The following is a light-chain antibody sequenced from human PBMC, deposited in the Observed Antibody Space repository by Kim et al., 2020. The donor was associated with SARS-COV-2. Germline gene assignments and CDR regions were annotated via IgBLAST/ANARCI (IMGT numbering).Light chain of an antibody. CDR3: TSYTSSSTVV. CDR2: DVT. J-gene: IGLJ3*02. V-gene: IGLV2-14*01. Sequence: QSALTQPASVSGSPGQSITISCTGTNSDVGGFNYVSWYQQYPGKAPQLMIYDVTKRPSGVSNRFSGSKSGNTASLTISGLQAEDEADYYCTSYTSSSTVVFGGGTKLTVL. CDR1: NSDVGGFNY.